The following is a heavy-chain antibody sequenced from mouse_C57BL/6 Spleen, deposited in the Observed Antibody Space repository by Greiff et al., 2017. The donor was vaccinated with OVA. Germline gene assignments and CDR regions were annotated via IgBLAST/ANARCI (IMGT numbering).Heavy chain of an antibody. CDR2: IWTGGGT. Sequence: VKLVESGPGLVAPSQSLSITCTVSGFSLTSYAISWVRQPPGKGLEWLGVIWTGGGTKYNSDSKSRLSTSKDNSKSQVFIKMNSLQTDDTARYYCAKESHYYGSRGYAMDYWGQGTSVTVSS. CDR1: GFSLTSYA. CDR3: AKESHYYGSRGYAMDY. V-gene: IGHV2-9-1*01. J-gene: IGHJ4*01. D-gene: IGHD1-1*01.